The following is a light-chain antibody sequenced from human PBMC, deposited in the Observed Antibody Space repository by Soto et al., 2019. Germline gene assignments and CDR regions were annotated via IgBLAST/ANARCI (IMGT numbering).Light chain of an antibody. CDR1: RDDIGAYDY. CDR3: NSYTTSSAVV. V-gene: IGLV2-14*01. J-gene: IGLJ2*01. Sequence: QSALTQPASVSGSPGQSITISCAGTRDDIGAYDYVSWYQQHPGNAPKLLVYEVTNRPSGVSDRFSGSKSGNTASLTISGLQAEDEADYYCNSYTTSSAVVFGGGTKVTV. CDR2: EVT.